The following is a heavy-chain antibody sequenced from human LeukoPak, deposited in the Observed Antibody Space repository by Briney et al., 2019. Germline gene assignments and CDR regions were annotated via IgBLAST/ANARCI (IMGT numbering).Heavy chain of an antibody. CDR2: IYYSGST. D-gene: IGHD6-19*01. J-gene: IGHJ4*02. CDR1: GESFSGYF. CDR3: VTTSRYSSGLIDY. V-gene: IGHV4-39*01. Sequence: SETLSLSCAVYGESFSGYFWGWIRQPPGKGLEWIGSIYYSGSTYYNPSLKSRVTISVDTSKNQFSLKLSSVTATDTAVYYCVTTSRYSSGLIDYWGQGTLVTVSS.